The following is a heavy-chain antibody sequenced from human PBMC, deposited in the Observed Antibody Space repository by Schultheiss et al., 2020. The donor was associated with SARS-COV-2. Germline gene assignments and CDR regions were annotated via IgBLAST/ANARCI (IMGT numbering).Heavy chain of an antibody. J-gene: IGHJ4*02. CDR3: ARVRATVKGGNYFDY. V-gene: IGHV3-11*04. D-gene: IGHD4-17*01. CDR1: GFTFSDHY. Sequence: GGSLRLSCAASGFTFSDHYMSWIRQAPGKGLEWVSYISSSGYTIYYADSVKGRFTISRDNAKNSLYLQMNSLRAEDTAVYYCARVRATVKGGNYFDYWGQGTLVTVSS. CDR2: ISSSGYTI.